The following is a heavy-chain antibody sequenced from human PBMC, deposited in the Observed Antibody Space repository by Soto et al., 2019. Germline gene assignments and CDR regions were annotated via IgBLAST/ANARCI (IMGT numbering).Heavy chain of an antibody. D-gene: IGHD2-15*01. CDR3: AKGCGSGGSCYIIYY. V-gene: IGHV3-30*18. J-gene: IGHJ4*02. Sequence: QVQLVESGGGVVQPGRSLRLSCEVSGLTFRTYGMHWVRQAPGKGLEWVAIISNEGSDEKYADSVKGRFTISRDNSKNTVYLQMNSLRVEDTAVYYCAKGCGSGGSCYIIYYGGQGTLVTVSS. CDR1: GLTFRTYG. CDR2: ISNEGSDE.